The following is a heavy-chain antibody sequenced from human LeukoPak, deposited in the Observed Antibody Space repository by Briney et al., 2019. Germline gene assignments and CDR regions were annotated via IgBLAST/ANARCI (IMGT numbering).Heavy chain of an antibody. V-gene: IGHV3-11*01. D-gene: IGHD1-26*01. CDR2: ISSSGSTI. Sequence: GGSLRLSCAASGFTFSDYYMSWIRQAPGKGLEWVSYISSSGSTIYYADSVKGRFTISRDNAKNSLYLQMNSLRAEDTAVYYCARRADGSYSSNYFDYWGQGTLVTVSS. CDR3: ARRADGSYSSNYFDY. CDR1: GFTFSDYY. J-gene: IGHJ4*02.